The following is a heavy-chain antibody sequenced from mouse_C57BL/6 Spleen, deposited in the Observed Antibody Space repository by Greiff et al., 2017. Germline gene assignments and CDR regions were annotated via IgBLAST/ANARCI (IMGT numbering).Heavy chain of an antibody. D-gene: IGHD1-1*01. V-gene: IGHV1-15*01. CDR3: TRGLITTVVARAMDY. J-gene: IGHJ4*01. CDR2: IDPETGGT. CDR1: GYTFTDYE. Sequence: VQLQQSGAELVRPGASVTLSCKASGYTFTDYEMHWVKQTPVHGLEWIGAIDPETGGTAYNQKFKGKAILTADKSSSTAYMELRRLTSEDSAVYYCTRGLITTVVARAMDYWGQGTSVTVSS.